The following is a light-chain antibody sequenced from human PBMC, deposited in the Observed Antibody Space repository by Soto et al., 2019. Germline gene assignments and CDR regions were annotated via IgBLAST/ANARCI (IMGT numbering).Light chain of an antibody. CDR1: QSITNW. CDR3: QHYNNYSPWT. J-gene: IGKJ1*01. V-gene: IGKV1-5*03. Sequence: DIQMTQSPSTLSASVGDRVTITCRASQSITNWLAWYQQKPGKAPKLLIYKASSLESGVPSRFGGSGSGTEFTLTISSLQPDDFATYYCQHYNNYSPWTFGQGTKVEIK. CDR2: KAS.